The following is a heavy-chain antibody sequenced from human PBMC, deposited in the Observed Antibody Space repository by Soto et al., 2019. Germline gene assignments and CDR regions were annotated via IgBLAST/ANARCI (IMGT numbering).Heavy chain of an antibody. CDR2: ISSSSSYI. V-gene: IGHV3-21*01. Sequence: GGSMRFSCAACGFSFSSYSMNWVRQGPGKGLEWVSSISSSSSYIYYADSVKGRFTISRDNAKNSLYLQMNSLRAEDTAVYYCARGGYCSGGSCYPYYYYYYGMDVWGQGTTVTVSS. CDR3: ARGGYCSGGSCYPYYYYYYGMDV. CDR1: GFSFSSYS. D-gene: IGHD2-15*01. J-gene: IGHJ6*02.